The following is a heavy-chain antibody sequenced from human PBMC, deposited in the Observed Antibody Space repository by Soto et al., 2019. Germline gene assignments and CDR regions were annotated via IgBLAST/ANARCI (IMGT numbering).Heavy chain of an antibody. V-gene: IGHV3-23*01. Sequence: GGSLRLSCVSTRFIFSYYAMTWVRQAPGKGLEWVGTINASGGNIEYTDSLKGRFTISRDNSKNTLYLQLNGLTADDTAAHYCAKVAGGLGYFDLWGRGTLVTVSS. CDR2: INASGGNI. CDR3: AKVAGGLGYFDL. CDR1: RFIFSYYA. D-gene: IGHD3-16*01. J-gene: IGHJ2*01.